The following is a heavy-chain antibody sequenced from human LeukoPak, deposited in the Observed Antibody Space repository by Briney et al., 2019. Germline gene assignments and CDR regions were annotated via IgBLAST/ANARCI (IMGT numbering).Heavy chain of an antibody. V-gene: IGHV3-23*01. D-gene: IGHD3-22*01. J-gene: IGHJ4*02. CDR1: GFTFSSYA. CDR3: AKASPNPYYDSSGYNDY. Sequence: GGSLRLSCAASGFTFSSYAMSWVRQAPGKGLEWVSAISGSGGSTYYADSVKGRFTISRDNSKNTLYLQMNSLRAEDTAVYYCAKASPNPYYDSSGYNDYWGQGTLVTVSS. CDR2: ISGSGGST.